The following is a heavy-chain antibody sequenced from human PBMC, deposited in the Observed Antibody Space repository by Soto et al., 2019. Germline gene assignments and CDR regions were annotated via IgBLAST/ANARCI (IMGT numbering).Heavy chain of an antibody. V-gene: IGHV3-9*01. D-gene: IGHD6-13*01. Sequence: EVQLVESGGGLVQPGRSLRLSCAASGFTFDDYAMHWVRQTPGKGLEWVSGISGNSGSIGHADSVKGRFTISRDNANNSLYLQMNSLRAEDTALYYCAKDLAYSSSGNFDYWGQGTLVTVSS. J-gene: IGHJ4*02. CDR1: GFTFDDYA. CDR3: AKDLAYSSSGNFDY. CDR2: ISGNSGSI.